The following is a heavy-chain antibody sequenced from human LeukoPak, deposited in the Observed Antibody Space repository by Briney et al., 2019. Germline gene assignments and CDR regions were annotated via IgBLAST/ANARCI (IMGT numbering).Heavy chain of an antibody. V-gene: IGHV3-23*01. CDR1: GFTFSSYA. D-gene: IGHD6-6*01. Sequence: QPGGSLRLSCAASGFTFSSYAMSWVRQAPGKGLEWVSAISGSGGSTYYADSVKGQFTISRDNSKNTLYLQMNSLRAEDTAVYYCAKDSSSSENYYYMDVWGKGTTVTVSS. CDR2: ISGSGGST. J-gene: IGHJ6*03. CDR3: AKDSSSSENYYYMDV.